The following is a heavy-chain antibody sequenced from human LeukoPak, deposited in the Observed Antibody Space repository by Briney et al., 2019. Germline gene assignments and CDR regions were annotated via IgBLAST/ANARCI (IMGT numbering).Heavy chain of an antibody. Sequence: ASVKVSCTVSGYTLSELSMHWVRQAPGRGLEWMGWISAYNGNTNYAQKLQGRVTMTTDTSTSTAYMELRSLRSDDTAVYYCARESRFLEWLFPLDYWGQGTLVTVSS. CDR2: ISAYNGNT. J-gene: IGHJ4*02. D-gene: IGHD3-3*01. V-gene: IGHV1-18*01. CDR3: ARESRFLEWLFPLDY. CDR1: GYTLSELS.